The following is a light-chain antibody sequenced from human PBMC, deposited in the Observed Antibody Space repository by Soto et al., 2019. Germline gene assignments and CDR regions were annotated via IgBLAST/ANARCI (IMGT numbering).Light chain of an antibody. V-gene: IGKV3-20*01. CDR1: QSASSSY. CDR3: QQYGSSPKLT. J-gene: IGKJ4*01. Sequence: EIVLTQSPGTLSLSLGERATLSCRASQSASSSYLAWYQQKPGQAPRLLIYGAASRATGIPDRFSGSGSGTDFTLTISRLEPEDFAVYYCQQYGSSPKLTFGGGTKVDI. CDR2: GAA.